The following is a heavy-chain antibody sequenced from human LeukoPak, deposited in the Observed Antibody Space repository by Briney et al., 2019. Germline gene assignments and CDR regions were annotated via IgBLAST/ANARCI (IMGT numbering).Heavy chain of an antibody. J-gene: IGHJ4*02. Sequence: GRSLRLSCAASRFTFSSYAMHWVRQAPGKGLEWVAVISYDGSNKYYADSVKGRFTISRDNSKNTLYLQMNSLRAEDTAVYYCARVLGGYSSSSPDYWGQGTLVTVSS. D-gene: IGHD6-6*01. CDR3: ARVLGGYSSSSPDY. V-gene: IGHV3-30-3*01. CDR1: RFTFSSYA. CDR2: ISYDGSNK.